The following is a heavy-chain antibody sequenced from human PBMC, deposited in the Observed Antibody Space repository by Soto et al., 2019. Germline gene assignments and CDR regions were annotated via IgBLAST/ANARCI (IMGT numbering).Heavy chain of an antibody. J-gene: IGHJ4*02. V-gene: IGHV4-31*03. D-gene: IGHD4-17*01. CDR1: GGSISSGGYY. CDR2: IYYSGST. CDR3: ARAEGDYGDYGY. Sequence: PSETLSLTCTVSGGSISSGGYYWSWIRQHPGKGLEWIGYIYYSGSTYYNPSLKSRVTISVDASKSQFSLKLSSLTAADTAVYYCARAEGDYGDYGYWGQGTLVTVSS.